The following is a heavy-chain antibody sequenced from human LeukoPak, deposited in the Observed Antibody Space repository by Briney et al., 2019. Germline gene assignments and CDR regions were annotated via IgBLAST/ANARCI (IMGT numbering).Heavy chain of an antibody. CDR3: ARERHLSVDIVATISFDY. CDR2: INHSGST. V-gene: IGHV4-34*01. D-gene: IGHD5-12*01. Sequence: SSETLSLTCAVYGGSFSGYYWSWIRQPPGKGLEWIGEINHSGSTNYNPSLKSRVTISVDTSKTQFSLTLSSVTAADTAVHYCARERHLSVDIVATISFDYWGQGTLVTVSS. CDR1: GGSFSGYY. J-gene: IGHJ4*02.